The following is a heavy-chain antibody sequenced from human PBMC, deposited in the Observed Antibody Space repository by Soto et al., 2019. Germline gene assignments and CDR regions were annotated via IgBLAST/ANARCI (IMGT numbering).Heavy chain of an antibody. V-gene: IGHV1-18*04. J-gene: IGHJ6*02. Sequence: ASVKVSCKASGYTFTSYGISWVRQAPGQGLEWMGWISAYNGNTNYAQKLQGRVTMTTDTSTSTAYMELRSLRSDDTAVYYCAAPVGFDYGGYYYYGMDVWGQGTTVTVSS. CDR3: AAPVGFDYGGYYYYGMDV. D-gene: IGHD4-17*01. CDR2: ISAYNGNT. CDR1: GYTFTSYG.